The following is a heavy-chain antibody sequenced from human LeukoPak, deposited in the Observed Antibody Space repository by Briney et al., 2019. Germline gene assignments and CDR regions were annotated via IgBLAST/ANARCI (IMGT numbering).Heavy chain of an antibody. CDR1: GYTFTSYH. V-gene: IGHV7-4-1*02. Sequence: ASVKVSCKASGYTFTSYHINWVRQAPGQGLEWMGWINTNTGNPTYARGFTGRFVFSLDTSVSTAYLQISSLKAEDTAVYFLGSGSPDAFDIWGQGTMVTASS. J-gene: IGHJ3*02. CDR3: GSGSPDAFDI. D-gene: IGHD3-22*01. CDR2: INTNTGNP.